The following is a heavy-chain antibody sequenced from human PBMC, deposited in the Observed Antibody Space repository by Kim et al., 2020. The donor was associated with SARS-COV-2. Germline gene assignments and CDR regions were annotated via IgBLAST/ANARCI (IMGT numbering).Heavy chain of an antibody. D-gene: IGHD2-2*02. CDR1: GYTFTSYA. CDR2: INTNTGNP. Sequence: ASVKVSCKASGYTFTSYAMNWVRQAPGQGLEWMGWINTNTGNPTYAQGFTGRFVFSLDTSVSTAYLQISSLKAEDTAVYYCARSDRPPAAAILNWFDPWGQGTLVTVSS. CDR3: ARSDRPPAAAILNWFDP. V-gene: IGHV7-4-1*02. J-gene: IGHJ5*02.